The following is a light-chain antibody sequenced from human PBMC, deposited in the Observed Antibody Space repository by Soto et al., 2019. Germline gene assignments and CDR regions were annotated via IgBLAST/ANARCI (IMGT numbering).Light chain of an antibody. V-gene: IGLV2-14*01. Sequence: QSVRTQPASVSGSPGQSITISCSGTSSDVGGYNYVSWYQQHPGKAPKLMIYEVSNRPSGVSDRFLGSKSGDTASLTISGLQADDEADYYCSSYTSSSTRVFGTGTKVTVL. J-gene: IGLJ1*01. CDR3: SSYTSSSTRV. CDR1: SSDVGGYNY. CDR2: EVS.